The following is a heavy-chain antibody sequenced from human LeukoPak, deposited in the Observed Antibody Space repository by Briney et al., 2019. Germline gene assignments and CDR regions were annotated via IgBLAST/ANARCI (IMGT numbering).Heavy chain of an antibody. CDR1: GGSISSYF. CDR3: ARGTAVTTSLDY. CDR2: IYYSGST. Sequence: SETLSLTCTVSGGSISSYFWTWIRQPPGKGLEWIGYIYYSGSTHYNPSLKSRVTISVDTSKNQFSLKLSSVTAADTAVYYCARGTAVTTSLDYWGQGTLVIVSS. V-gene: IGHV4-59*01. D-gene: IGHD4-17*01. J-gene: IGHJ4*02.